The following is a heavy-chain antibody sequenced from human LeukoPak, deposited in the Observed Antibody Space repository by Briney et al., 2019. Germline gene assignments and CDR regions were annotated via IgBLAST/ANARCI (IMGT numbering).Heavy chain of an antibody. CDR1: GGSISSGAYY. CDR3: ARSTMYNSGIYYYYMDV. V-gene: IGHV4-31*03. CDR2: GYFRGNT. Sequence: SETLSLTCTVSGGSISSGAYYWSWIRQVPGKGLEWIGYGYFRGNTFYNPSLKGRVTISVDTSNNHFSLQLTSVTAADTAVYYCARSTMYNSGIYYYYMDVWGKGTTVTVSS. J-gene: IGHJ6*03. D-gene: IGHD1-20*01.